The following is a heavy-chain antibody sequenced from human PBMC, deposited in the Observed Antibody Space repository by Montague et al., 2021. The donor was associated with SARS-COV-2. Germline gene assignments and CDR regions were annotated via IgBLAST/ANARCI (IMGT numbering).Heavy chain of an antibody. V-gene: IGHV3-48*02. Sequence: SLRLSCAASGFTFSGYSMNWVRQAPGKGLEWVSYISSSSYTIYYADSVKGRFTISRDNAKNSLYLQMNSLRDEDTAVYSCARERGYCSSTSCYGDLYYGMDVWGQGTTVTVSS. J-gene: IGHJ6*02. CDR1: GFTFSGYS. CDR3: ARERGYCSSTSCYGDLYYGMDV. CDR2: ISSSSYTI. D-gene: IGHD2-2*01.